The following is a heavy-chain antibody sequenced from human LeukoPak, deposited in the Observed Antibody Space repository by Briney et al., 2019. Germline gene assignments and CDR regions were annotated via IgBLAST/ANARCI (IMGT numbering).Heavy chain of an antibody. CDR1: GYTFTSYY. CDR2: ISPSGAST. CDR3: ARGSSRGPRDAFDF. J-gene: IGHJ3*01. D-gene: IGHD5-12*01. V-gene: IGHV1-46*01. Sequence: ASVKVSFKASGYTFTSYYVHWVRQAPGQGLEWMGIISPSGASTSYAQKFQGRVTMTRDMSTSTVYMELSSLISEDTAVYYCARGSSRGPRDAFDFWGQGTMVTPSS.